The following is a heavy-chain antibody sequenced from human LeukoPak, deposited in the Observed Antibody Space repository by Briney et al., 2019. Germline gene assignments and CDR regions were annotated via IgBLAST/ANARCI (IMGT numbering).Heavy chain of an antibody. CDR1: GGSFSGYY. CDR3: ASFIAVAGTLDY. V-gene: IGHV4-34*01. Sequence: PSETLSLTCAVYGGSFSGYYWSWIRQPPGKGLEWIGEINHSGSTNYNPSLKSRVTISVDTSKNQFSLKLSSVTAADTAVYYCASFIAVAGTLDYWGQGTLVTVSS. J-gene: IGHJ4*02. D-gene: IGHD6-19*01. CDR2: INHSGST.